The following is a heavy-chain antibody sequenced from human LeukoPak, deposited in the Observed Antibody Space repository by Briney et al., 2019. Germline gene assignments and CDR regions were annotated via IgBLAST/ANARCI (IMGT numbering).Heavy chain of an antibody. V-gene: IGHV4-39*01. J-gene: IGHJ5*02. D-gene: IGHD1-14*01. CDR1: DGSISSNSYY. CDR3: ARDKQYHRAAGWFDP. Sequence: PSETLSLTCTVSDGSISSNSYYWGWIRQPPGKGLEWIGSISYSGRTYYNPSHESRVTISVAASKTQFTLELNSGTAADTAVYYCARDKQYHRAAGWFDPWGQGTLVTVSS. CDR2: ISYSGRT.